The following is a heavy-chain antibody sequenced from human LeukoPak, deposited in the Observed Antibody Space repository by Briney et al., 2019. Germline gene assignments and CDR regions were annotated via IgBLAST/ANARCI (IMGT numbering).Heavy chain of an antibody. CDR3: ARLTDYCDSSGYYRNYNWFDP. D-gene: IGHD3-22*01. J-gene: IGHJ5*02. CDR2: IYPGDSDT. V-gene: IGHV5-51*01. Sequence: GQSLKISCKGSGYSFINYWIAWVRQMPGQGLEWMGIIYPGDSDTKYCPSFQGQVTISVDKFINTAYLQWSSLTASATAMYYCARLTDYCDSSGYYRNYNWFDPWGQGTLVTVSS. CDR1: GYSFINYW.